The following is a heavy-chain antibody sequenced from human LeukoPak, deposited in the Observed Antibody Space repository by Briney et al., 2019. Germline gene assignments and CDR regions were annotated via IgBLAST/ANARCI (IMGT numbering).Heavy chain of an antibody. CDR2: IKSDGSIT. D-gene: IGHD2-2*01. CDR3: ARETQYCSRTSCHGAFDI. Sequence: PGGSLRLSCAASGFTFSTYWIHWVRHAPGKGLVWVSSIKSDGSITNYADSLKGRFTISRDNAKNTLYLQMNSLRAKDTALYYCARETQYCSRTSCHGAFDIWGQGTMVTVSS. J-gene: IGHJ3*02. V-gene: IGHV3-74*01. CDR1: GFTFSTYW.